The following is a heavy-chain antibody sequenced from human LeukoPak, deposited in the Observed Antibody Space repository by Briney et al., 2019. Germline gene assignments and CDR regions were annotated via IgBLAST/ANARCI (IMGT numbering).Heavy chain of an antibody. J-gene: IGHJ4*02. CDR1: GFTFSSYS. CDR3: ARDRGYYGSGSYQNY. CDR2: ISSSSSYI. Sequence: GGSLRLSCAASGFTFSSYSMNWVRQAPGKGLEWVSSISSSSSYIYYADSVKGRFTISRDNSKNTLYLQMNSLRAEDTAVYYCARDRGYYGSGSYQNYWGQGTLVTVSS. V-gene: IGHV3-21*01. D-gene: IGHD3-10*01.